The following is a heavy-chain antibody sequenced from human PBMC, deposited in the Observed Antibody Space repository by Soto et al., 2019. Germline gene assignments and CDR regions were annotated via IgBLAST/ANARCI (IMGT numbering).Heavy chain of an antibody. CDR2: IWYDGSNK. V-gene: IGHV3-33*01. CDR1: GFTFSSYG. D-gene: IGHD6-13*01. CDR3: ARGVSSSWQYYYYYYGMDV. J-gene: IGHJ6*02. Sequence: GGSLRLSCAASGFTFSSYGMHWVRQAPGKGLEWVAVIWYDGSNKYYADSVKGRFTISRDNSKNTLYLQMNSLRAEDTAVYYCARGVSSSWQYYYYYYGMDVWGQGTTVTVSS.